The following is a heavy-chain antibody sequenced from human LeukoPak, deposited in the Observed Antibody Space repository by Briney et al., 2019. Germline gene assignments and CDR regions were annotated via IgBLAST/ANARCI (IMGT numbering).Heavy chain of an antibody. CDR2: IKRDESEI. Sequence: PGGSLRLSCAASGFSFSSYWMSWVRQAPGKGLEWVTNIKRDESEIYYVDSVKGRFTVSRDNAKNSLYLHMNSLRVEDTAVYYCARGSNSYPYCYDYWGQGILVTVSS. J-gene: IGHJ4*02. D-gene: IGHD2-2*01. CDR3: ARGSNSYPYCYDY. CDR1: GFSFSSYW. V-gene: IGHV3-7*04.